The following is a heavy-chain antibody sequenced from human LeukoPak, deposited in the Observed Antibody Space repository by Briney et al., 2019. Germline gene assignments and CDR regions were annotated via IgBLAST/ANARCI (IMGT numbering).Heavy chain of an antibody. J-gene: IGHJ4*02. CDR2: IRPDGSEH. CDR3: AGRDSARNPWVY. Sequence: GGSLRLSCAASGFTFTNFWMNWIRRAPGRGLEWVANIRPDGSEHFYVDSVKGRFTISRDNAKNSVYLQMNSLRADDTAVYYCAGRDSARNPWVYWGQGTLVTVST. D-gene: IGHD4-11*01. CDR1: GFTFTNFW. V-gene: IGHV3-7*01.